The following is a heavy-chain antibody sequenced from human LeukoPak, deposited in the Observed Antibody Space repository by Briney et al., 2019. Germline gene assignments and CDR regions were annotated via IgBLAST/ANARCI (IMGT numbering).Heavy chain of an antibody. Sequence: GGSLRLSCAASGFTFSSYAMEWVRQAPGKGLGWVAVISYDGSNKYYADSVKGRFTISRDNSKNTLYLQMNSLRAEDTVVYYCARVEEGLYVLRYFDRMDVWGKGTTVTVSS. V-gene: IGHV3-30*04. D-gene: IGHD3-9*01. CDR3: ARVEEGLYVLRYFDRMDV. CDR2: ISYDGSNK. CDR1: GFTFSSYA. J-gene: IGHJ6*04.